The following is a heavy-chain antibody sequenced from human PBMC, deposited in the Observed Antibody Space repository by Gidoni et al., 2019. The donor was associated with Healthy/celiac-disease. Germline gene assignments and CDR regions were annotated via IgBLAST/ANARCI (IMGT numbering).Heavy chain of an antibody. CDR3: AREVGTMIVDY. J-gene: IGHJ4*02. CDR1: GGSISSGSYY. V-gene: IGHV4-61*02. D-gene: IGHD3-22*01. CDR2: IYTSGST. Sequence: QVQLQESGPGLVKPSQTLSLTCTVPGGSISSGSYYWSWIRQPAGKGLEWIGRIYTSGSTNYNPSLKSRVTISVDTSKNQFSLKLSSVTAADTAVYYCAREVGTMIVDYWGQGTLVTVSS.